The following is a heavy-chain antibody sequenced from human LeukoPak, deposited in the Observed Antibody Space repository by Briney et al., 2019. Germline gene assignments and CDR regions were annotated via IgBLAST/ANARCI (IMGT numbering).Heavy chain of an antibody. J-gene: IGHJ4*02. Sequence: SETLSLTCTVSGGSISSGSYYWSWIRQPAGKGLEWIGRIYTSGSTNYNPSLKSRVTISVDTSKNQFSLKLSSVTAADTAVYYCARGRTTSSSFGYWGQGTLVTVSS. V-gene: IGHV4-61*02. CDR1: GGSISSGSYY. CDR2: IYTSGST. D-gene: IGHD4-11*01. CDR3: ARGRTTSSSFGY.